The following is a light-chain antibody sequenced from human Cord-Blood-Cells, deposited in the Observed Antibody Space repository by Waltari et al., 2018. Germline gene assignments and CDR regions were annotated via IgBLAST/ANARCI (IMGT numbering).Light chain of an antibody. CDR1: ALPKQY. J-gene: IGLJ3*02. CDR3: QSADSSGTWV. Sequence: SYELTQPPSVSVSPGQTARITCSGDALPKQYAYWYQQKPGQAPVLGIYKDSERPSEIAERFSGSSSGTTVTLTISGVQAEDEADYYCQSADSSGTWVFGGGTKLTVL. CDR2: KDS. V-gene: IGLV3-25*03.